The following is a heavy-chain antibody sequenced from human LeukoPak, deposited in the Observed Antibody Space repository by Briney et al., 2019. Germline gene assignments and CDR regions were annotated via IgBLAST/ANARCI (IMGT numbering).Heavy chain of an antibody. CDR1: GFTFSSYG. V-gene: IGHV3-30*02. J-gene: IGHJ4*02. D-gene: IGHD3-10*01. CDR3: AKGGRITMLRGVQRDHYFDY. CDR2: IRYDGSNR. Sequence: GGSLRLSCAASGFTFSSYGMHWVRQAPGKGLEWVAYIRYDGSNRHYADSVKGRFTISRDNSKNTLYLQMNSLRVEDTAVYYCAKGGRITMLRGVQRDHYFDYWGQGTLVTVSS.